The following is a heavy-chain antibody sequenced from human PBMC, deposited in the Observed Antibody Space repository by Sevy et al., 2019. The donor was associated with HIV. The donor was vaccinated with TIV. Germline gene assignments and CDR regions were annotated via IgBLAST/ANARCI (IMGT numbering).Heavy chain of an antibody. CDR1: GFTFSSYA. CDR2: INHSGANT. J-gene: IGHJ4*02. CDR3: AANWNLDY. D-gene: IGHD1-1*01. V-gene: IGHV3-23*01. Sequence: GGSLRLSCSASGFTFSSYAMTWVRQAPGKGLECVSIINHSGANTYYIDSVKGRFTISRDNSKNTVYLQMNSLRAEDTDVYYCAANWNLDYWGQGILVTVSS.